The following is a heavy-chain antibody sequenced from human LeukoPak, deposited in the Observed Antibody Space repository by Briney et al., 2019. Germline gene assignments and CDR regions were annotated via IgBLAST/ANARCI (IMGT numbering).Heavy chain of an antibody. D-gene: IGHD2-21*01. CDR1: GYTFTSYG. Sequence: ASVKVSCKASGYTFTSYGISWVRQAPGQGLEWMGWISAYNGNTNYAQKLQGRVTMTTDTSTSTAYMELRSLRSEDTAVYYCARRMFPATITSAYCGGDCYGDAFDIWGQGTMVTVSS. V-gene: IGHV1-18*01. CDR3: ARRMFPATITSAYCGGDCYGDAFDI. CDR2: ISAYNGNT. J-gene: IGHJ3*02.